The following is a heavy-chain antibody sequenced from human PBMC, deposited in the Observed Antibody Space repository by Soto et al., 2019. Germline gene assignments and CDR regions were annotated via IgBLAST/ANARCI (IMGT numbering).Heavy chain of an antibody. J-gene: IGHJ4*02. CDR3: ARELMVRGVIYGVLDY. D-gene: IGHD3-10*01. Sequence: VAVISYDGSNKYYADSVKGRFTISRDNSKNTLYLQMNSLRAEDTAVYYCARELMVRGVIYGVLDYWGQGTLVTVSS. CDR2: ISYDGSNK. V-gene: IGHV3-30-3*01.